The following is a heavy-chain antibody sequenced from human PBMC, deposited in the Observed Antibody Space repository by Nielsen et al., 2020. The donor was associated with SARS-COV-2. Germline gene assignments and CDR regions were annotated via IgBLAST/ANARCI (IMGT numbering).Heavy chain of an antibody. J-gene: IGHJ6*02. V-gene: IGHV3-20*04. D-gene: IGHD3-3*01. CDR3: ARDSVSYDFWSGYYPPYYYYGMDV. CDR1: GFTFDDYG. CDR2: INWNGGST. Sequence: GESLKISCAASGFTFDDYGMSWVRQAPGKGLEWVSGINWNGGSTGYADSVKGRFTISRDNAKNSLYLQMNSLRAEDTAVYYCARDSVSYDFWSGYYPPYYYYGMDVWGQGTTVTVSS.